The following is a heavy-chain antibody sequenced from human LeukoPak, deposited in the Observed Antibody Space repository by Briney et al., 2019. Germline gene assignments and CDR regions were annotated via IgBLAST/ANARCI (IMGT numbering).Heavy chain of an antibody. CDR2: IYHSGST. J-gene: IGHJ5*02. V-gene: IGHV4-30-2*01. CDR3: ARSRDNWFDP. CDR1: GGSISSGGYY. Sequence: SQTLSLTCTVSGGSISSGGYYWSWIRQPPGKGLEWIGYIYHSGSTYYSPSLKSRVTISLDRSKNQFSLKLSSVTAADTAVYYCARSRDNWFDPWGQGTLVTVSS.